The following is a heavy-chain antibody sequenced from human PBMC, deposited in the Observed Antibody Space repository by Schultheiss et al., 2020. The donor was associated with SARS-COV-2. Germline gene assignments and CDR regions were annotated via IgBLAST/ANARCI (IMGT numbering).Heavy chain of an antibody. CDR2: INHSGST. CDR3: ARHHSSGWYPYYYYGMDV. CDR1: GGSFSGYY. J-gene: IGHJ6*02. Sequence: SETLSLTCAVYGGSFSGYYWSWIRQPPGKGLEWIGEINHSGSTNYNPSLKSRVTISINTSKTQFSLKLSSVTAADTAVYYCARHHSSGWYPYYYYGMDVWGQGTTVTVSS. V-gene: IGHV4-34*01. D-gene: IGHD6-19*01.